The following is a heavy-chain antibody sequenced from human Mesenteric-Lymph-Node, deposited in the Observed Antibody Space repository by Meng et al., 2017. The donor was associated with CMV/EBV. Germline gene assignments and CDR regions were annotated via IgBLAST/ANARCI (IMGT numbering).Heavy chain of an antibody. CDR2: INPNSGDI. V-gene: IGHV1-2*02. D-gene: IGHD6-19*01. CDR1: GYTFTSYG. Sequence: ASVKVSCKASGYTFTSYGISWVRQAPGQGLEWMGWINPNSGDIHYPQKFLGRVTMTRDTSISTAYMELSRLRSDDTAVYYCARGLYSSGWSFDYWGQGTLVTVSS. CDR3: ARGLYSSGWSFDY. J-gene: IGHJ4*02.